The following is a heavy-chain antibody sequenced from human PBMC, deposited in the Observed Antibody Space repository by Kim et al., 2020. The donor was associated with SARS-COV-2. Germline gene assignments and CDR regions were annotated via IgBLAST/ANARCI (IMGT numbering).Heavy chain of an antibody. D-gene: IGHD3-10*01. CDR2: T. J-gene: IGHJ4*02. Sequence: TYSNPSRESRLTISVATSKTPFSLKLSSVTAADTAVYYCARDPGSGGYNVWGQGTLVTVSS. CDR3: ARDPGSGGYNV. V-gene: IGHV4-31*02.